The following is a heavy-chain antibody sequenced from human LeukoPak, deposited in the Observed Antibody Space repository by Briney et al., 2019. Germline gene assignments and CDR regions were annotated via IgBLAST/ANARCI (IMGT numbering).Heavy chain of an antibody. V-gene: IGHV4-38-2*02. J-gene: IGHJ4*02. CDR1: VYSISSGYY. Sequence: SETLSLTCIVSVYSISSGYYWGWIRQPPGKGLEWIGSIYHSGSTYYNPSLKSRVTISVDTSKNQFSLKLSSVTAADTAVHYCARNERRWSHYFDYWGQGTLVTVSS. CDR3: ARNERRWSHYFDY. D-gene: IGHD4-23*01. CDR2: IYHSGST.